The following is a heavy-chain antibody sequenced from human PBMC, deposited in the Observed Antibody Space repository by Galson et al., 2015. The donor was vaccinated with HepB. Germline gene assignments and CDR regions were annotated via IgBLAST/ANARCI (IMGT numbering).Heavy chain of an antibody. Sequence: SLRLSCAASGFAVSGRYMSWVRQAPGKGLEWVSVIYRGGTTYYAESVMGRFTISRDNSKNTVYLQMDSLRDEDTALYYCARGGLEGNNGAYGTDVWGQGTTVIVFS. CDR3: ARGGLEGNNGAYGTDV. J-gene: IGHJ6*02. V-gene: IGHV3-53*01. D-gene: IGHD2-8*01. CDR2: IYRGGTT. CDR1: GFAVSGRY.